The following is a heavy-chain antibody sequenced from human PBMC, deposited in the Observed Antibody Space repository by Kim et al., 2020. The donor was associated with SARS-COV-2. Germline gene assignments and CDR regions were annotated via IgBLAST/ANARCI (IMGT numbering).Heavy chain of an antibody. J-gene: IGHJ5*02. D-gene: IGHD3-22*01. Sequence: SETLSLTCTVSGGSISSSSYYWGWIRQPPGKGLEWIGSIYYSGSTYYNPSLKSRVTISVDTSKNQFSLKLSSVTAADTAVYYCARLYYYDSSGYYSGWFDPWGQGTLVTVSS. V-gene: IGHV4-39*01. CDR2: IYYSGST. CDR3: ARLYYYDSSGYYSGWFDP. CDR1: GGSISSSSYY.